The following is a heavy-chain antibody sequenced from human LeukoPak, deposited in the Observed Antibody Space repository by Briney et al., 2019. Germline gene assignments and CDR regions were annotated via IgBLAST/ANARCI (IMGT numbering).Heavy chain of an antibody. CDR2: INSDGSIT. Sequence: GGSLRLSCAASGFTFSSYSMNWVRQVPGKGLVWVSRINSDGSITSYADSVKGRFTISRDNAKNTLFLQMNSLRVEDTAVYYCAGGLLGYWGQGTLVTVSS. J-gene: IGHJ4*02. V-gene: IGHV3-74*01. CDR3: AGGLLGY. CDR1: GFTFSSYS. D-gene: IGHD3/OR15-3a*01.